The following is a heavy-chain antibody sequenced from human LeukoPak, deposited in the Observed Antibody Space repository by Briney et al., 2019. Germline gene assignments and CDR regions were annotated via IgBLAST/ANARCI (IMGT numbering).Heavy chain of an antibody. CDR2: ITSSSTYI. V-gene: IGHV3-21*01. J-gene: IGHJ4*02. D-gene: IGHD4-11*01. Sequence: PGGSLRLSCAASGFTFSSYSMNWVRQAPGKGLEWVSSITSSSTYIYYVDSVRGRFTISGDNAKNSLYLQMNSLRAEDTAVYYCAKDLTVTSTCYFDSWGQGTLVTVSS. CDR1: GFTFSSYS. CDR3: AKDLTVTSTCYFDS.